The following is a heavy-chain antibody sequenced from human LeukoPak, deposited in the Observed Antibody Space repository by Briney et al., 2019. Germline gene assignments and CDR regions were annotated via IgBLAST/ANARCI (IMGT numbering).Heavy chain of an antibody. Sequence: GGSLRLSCAASGFTFSSYSMNWVRQAPGKGLEWVSYISSSSSTIYYADSVKGRFTISRDNDKNSLYLQMNSLRAEDTGGEYCARDMGHCSGDICYFDYWGQGTLDSVFS. CDR1: GFTFSSYS. CDR2: ISSSSSTI. V-gene: IGHV3-48*01. J-gene: IGHJ4*02. D-gene: IGHD2-15*01. CDR3: ARDMGHCSGDICYFDY.